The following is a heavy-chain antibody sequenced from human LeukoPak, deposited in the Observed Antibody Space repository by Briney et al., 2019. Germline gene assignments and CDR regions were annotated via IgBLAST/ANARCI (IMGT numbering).Heavy chain of an antibody. CDR3: ARGYDFWSGYYRF. CDR1: GGSFSGYY. J-gene: IGHJ6*04. CDR2: INHSGST. Sequence: PSETLSLTCAVYGGSFSGYYWSWIRQPPGKGLEWIGEINHSGSTNYNPSLKSRVTISVDTSKNQFSLKLSSVTAADTAVYYCARGYDFWSGYYRFWGKGTTVTVSS. D-gene: IGHD3-3*01. V-gene: IGHV4-34*01.